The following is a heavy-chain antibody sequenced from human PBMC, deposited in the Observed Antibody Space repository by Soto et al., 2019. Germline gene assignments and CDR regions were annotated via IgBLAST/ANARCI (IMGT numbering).Heavy chain of an antibody. CDR2: TYYRSKWYN. CDR3: ARDIIAAAGRGSVYYYGMDV. J-gene: IGHJ6*02. Sequence: SQTLSLTCXISGDSVSSNSAAWNWIRQSPSRGLEWLGRTYYRSKWYNDYAVSVKSRITINPDTSKNQFSLQLNSVTPEDTAVYYCARDIIAAAGRGSVYYYGMDVWGQGTTVTVSS. CDR1: GDSVSSNSAA. D-gene: IGHD6-13*01. V-gene: IGHV6-1*01.